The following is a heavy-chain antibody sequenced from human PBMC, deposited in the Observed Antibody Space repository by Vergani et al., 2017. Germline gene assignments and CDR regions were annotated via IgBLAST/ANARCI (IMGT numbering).Heavy chain of an antibody. D-gene: IGHD2-2*01. CDR3: ARGPASWWFDP. J-gene: IGHJ5*02. CDR2: IIPILGIA. CDR1: GGTFSSYT. V-gene: IGHV1-69*02. Sequence: QVQLVQSGAEVKKPGSSVKVSCKASGGTFSSYTISWVRQAPGQGLEWMGSIIPILGIANYAQKFQGRVTITADKSTSTAYMELSSLRSDDTAVYYCARGPASWWFDPWGQGTLVTVSS.